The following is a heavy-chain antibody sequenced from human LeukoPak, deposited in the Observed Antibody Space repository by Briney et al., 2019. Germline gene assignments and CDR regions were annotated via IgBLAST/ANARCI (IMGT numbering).Heavy chain of an antibody. CDR2: INPKSGGT. CDR1: GYSFTGHY. Sequence: GASVKVSCKASGYSFTGHYMHWVRQAPGQGLEWMGWINPKSGGTNYAQKLQGRVTMTTDTSTSTAYMELRSLRSDDTAVYYCARDLLPVYYYDSSGCFDYWGQGTLVTVSS. D-gene: IGHD3-22*01. V-gene: IGHV1-2*02. J-gene: IGHJ4*02. CDR3: ARDLLPVYYYDSSGCFDY.